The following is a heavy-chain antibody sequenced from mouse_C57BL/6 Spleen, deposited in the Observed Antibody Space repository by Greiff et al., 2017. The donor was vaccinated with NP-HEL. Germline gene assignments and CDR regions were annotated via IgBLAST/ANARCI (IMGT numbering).Heavy chain of an antibody. CDR2: IHPNSGST. J-gene: IGHJ3*01. CDR3: ASYSNYWFAY. Sequence: QVQLQQPGAELVKPGASVKLSCKASGYTFTSYWMHWVKQRPGQGLEWIGMIHPNSGSTNYNEKFKSKATLTVDKSSSTAYMQLSSLTSEDSAVYYCASYSNYWFAYWGQGTLVTVSA. V-gene: IGHV1-64*01. D-gene: IGHD2-5*01. CDR1: GYTFTSYW.